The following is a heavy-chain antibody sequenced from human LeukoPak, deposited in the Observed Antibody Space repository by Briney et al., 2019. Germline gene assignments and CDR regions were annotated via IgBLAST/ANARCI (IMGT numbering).Heavy chain of an antibody. D-gene: IGHD6-13*01. CDR1: GFTFSSYS. CDR3: ASAPDPGVLQQLVN. CDR2: ISSSSSYI. V-gene: IGHV3-21*01. J-gene: IGHJ4*02. Sequence: PGGSLRLSCAASGFTFSSYSMNWVRQAPGKGLEWVSSISSSSSYIYYADSVKGRFTIPRDNAKNSLYLQMNSLRAEDTAVYYCASAPDPGVLQQLVNWGQGTLVTVSS.